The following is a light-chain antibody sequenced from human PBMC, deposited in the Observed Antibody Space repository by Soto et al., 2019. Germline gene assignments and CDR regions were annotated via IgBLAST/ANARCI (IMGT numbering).Light chain of an antibody. V-gene: IGKV1-5*03. CDR2: QAP. CDR3: QQYYSYPVT. J-gene: IGKJ4*01. Sequence: DIQMTQSPSTLSASVGDRVTITCRASQSISSWLAWYQQKPGTAPKVLIYQAPNLESGVPSRFSGSGSGTEFTLTISSLQPDDFATYYCQQYYSYPVTFGGGTKVDIK. CDR1: QSISSW.